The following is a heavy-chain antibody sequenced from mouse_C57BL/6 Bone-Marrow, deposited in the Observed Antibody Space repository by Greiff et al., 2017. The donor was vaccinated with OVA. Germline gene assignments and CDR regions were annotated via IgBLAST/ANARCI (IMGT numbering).Heavy chain of an antibody. CDR2: ISDGGSYT. CDR1: GFTFSSYA. V-gene: IGHV5-4*03. CDR3: ARVRNHLDY. Sequence: EVKVVESGGGLVKPGGSLKLSCAASGFTFSSYAMSWVRQTPEKRLEWVATISDGGSYTYYPDNVKGRFTISRDNAKNNLYLQMSHLKSEDTAMYYCARVRNHLDYWGQGTTLTVSS. J-gene: IGHJ2*01.